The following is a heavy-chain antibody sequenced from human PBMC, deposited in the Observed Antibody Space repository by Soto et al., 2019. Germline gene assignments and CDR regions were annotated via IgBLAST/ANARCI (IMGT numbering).Heavy chain of an antibody. J-gene: IGHJ2*01. V-gene: IGHV3-23*01. D-gene: IGHD1-26*01. CDR1: GFTFSNYA. CDR3: AKKRVSGSDTNWNFDV. CDR2: IHGGGDYT. Sequence: EVQVLEAGGGLVQPGGSMRLSCAASGFTFSNYAMSWVRQAPGKGLEWVSTIHGGGDYTHYTDSVKGRFTISRAKSRNTLVLQIKSPRAADTAVYYCAKKRVSGSDTNWNFDVWGGGTLFTVSS.